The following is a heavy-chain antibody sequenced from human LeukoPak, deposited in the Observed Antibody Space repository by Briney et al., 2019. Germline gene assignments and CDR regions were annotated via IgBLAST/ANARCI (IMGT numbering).Heavy chain of an antibody. J-gene: IGHJ4*02. Sequence: GGSLRLSCAASEFTFGTYAMTWVRQAPGKGREWVSGISGSGGSTYYADSVKGRFTISRDNSKNTLYLQMNTLRAEDTAVYYCAKVGSPYCSGGSCYLDYWGQGTLVTVSS. D-gene: IGHD2-15*01. CDR2: ISGSGGST. CDR1: EFTFGTYA. CDR3: AKVGSPYCSGGSCYLDY. V-gene: IGHV3-23*01.